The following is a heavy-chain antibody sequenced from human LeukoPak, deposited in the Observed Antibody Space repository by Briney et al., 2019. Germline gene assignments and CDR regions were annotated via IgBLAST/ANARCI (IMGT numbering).Heavy chain of an antibody. D-gene: IGHD4-17*01. CDR2: IYPGDSDT. J-gene: IGHJ4*02. Sequence: GESLKISCKGSGYTFTNYWIGWVRQMPGKGLEFMGIIYPGDSDTRYSPSFQGQVTISVDKSINTAYLQWSSLKASDSAMYYCASNGDSTAIDYWGQGTLVTVSS. V-gene: IGHV5-51*01. CDR1: GYTFTNYW. CDR3: ASNGDSTAIDY.